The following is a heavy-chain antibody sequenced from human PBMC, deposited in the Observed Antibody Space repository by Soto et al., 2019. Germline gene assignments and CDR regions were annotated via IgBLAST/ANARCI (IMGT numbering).Heavy chain of an antibody. Sequence: QVQLQQWGAGLLKPSETLSLTCAVYGGSFSGYYWSWIRQPPGQGLEWIGEINHSGSTNYNPSLKSRVTISVDTSKNQFSLKLSSVTAADTAVYYCARGRRWFGAFDIWGQGTMVTVSS. J-gene: IGHJ3*02. V-gene: IGHV4-34*01. CDR1: GGSFSGYY. CDR3: ARGRRWFGAFDI. D-gene: IGHD3-10*01. CDR2: INHSGST.